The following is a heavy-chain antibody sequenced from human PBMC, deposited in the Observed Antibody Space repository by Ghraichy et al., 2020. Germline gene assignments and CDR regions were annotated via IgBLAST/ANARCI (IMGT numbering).Heavy chain of an antibody. Sequence: SVKVSCKASGGTFSSYAISWVRQAPGQGLEWMGRIIPILGIANYAQKFQGRVTITADKSTSTAYMELSSLRSEDTAVYYCARERWRTVTIPRDYYGMDVWGQGTTVTVSS. V-gene: IGHV1-69*04. CDR3: ARERWRTVTIPRDYYGMDV. D-gene: IGHD4-17*01. CDR1: GGTFSSYA. J-gene: IGHJ6*02. CDR2: IIPILGIA.